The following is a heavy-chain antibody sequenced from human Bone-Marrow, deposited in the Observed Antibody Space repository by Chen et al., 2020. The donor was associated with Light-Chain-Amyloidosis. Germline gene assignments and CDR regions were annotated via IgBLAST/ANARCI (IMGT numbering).Heavy chain of an antibody. D-gene: IGHD5-18*01. V-gene: IGHV3-21*02. CDR2: ISTSSSYI. J-gene: IGHJ6*02. CDR1: GFTFGRHG. CDR3: VREVYDYNYGASYYYYSMDV. Sequence: EVQLVESGGGLVKPGGSLRLSCAASGFTFGRHGMHWVRQAPGKGLEWVSSISTSSSYIHYADSMKGRFTISRDNAKNALFLQMNSLRAEDTAVYYCVREVYDYNYGASYYYYSMDVWGQGTTVTVSS.